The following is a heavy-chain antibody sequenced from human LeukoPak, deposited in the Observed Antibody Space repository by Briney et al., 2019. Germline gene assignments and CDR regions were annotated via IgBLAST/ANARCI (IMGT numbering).Heavy chain of an antibody. V-gene: IGHV3-23*01. CDR3: AKGEGGSCSFSSCSTYFDY. Sequence: PGGSLRLSCVASGFTFSNYAMNWVRQAPGKGLEWVSAISSGGESTYNADSVKGRFFISRDNSKNTLYLQMNSLRTEDTAVYYCAKGEGGSCSFSSCSTYFDYWGQGTLVTVSS. J-gene: IGHJ4*02. D-gene: IGHD2-15*01. CDR1: GFTFSNYA. CDR2: ISSGGEST.